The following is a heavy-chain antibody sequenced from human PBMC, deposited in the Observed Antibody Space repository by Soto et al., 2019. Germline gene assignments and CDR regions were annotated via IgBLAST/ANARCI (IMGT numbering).Heavy chain of an antibody. V-gene: IGHV3-33*01. Sequence: QVQLVESGGGVVQPGRSLRLSCAASGFTFSSYGMHWVRQAPGKGLEWVAVIWYDGSNKYYADSVKGRFTISRDNSKNTLYLQMNSLRAEDTAVYYCARDSEEGDGYNSFDYWGQGTLVTVSS. J-gene: IGHJ4*02. CDR2: IWYDGSNK. CDR1: GFTFSSYG. CDR3: ARDSEEGDGYNSFDY. D-gene: IGHD5-12*01.